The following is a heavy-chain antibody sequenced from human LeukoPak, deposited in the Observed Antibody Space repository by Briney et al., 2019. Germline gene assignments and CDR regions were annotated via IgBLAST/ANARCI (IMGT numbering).Heavy chain of an antibody. CDR3: ARNEYYYDSSGMEGDAFDI. CDR1: GGTFSSYA. J-gene: IGHJ3*02. V-gene: IGHV1-69*01. Sequence: SVKVSCKASGGTFSSYAISWVRQAPGQGLEWMGGIIPIFGTENYAQKFQGRVTITADESTSTAYMELSSLRSEDTAVYYCARNEYYYDSSGMEGDAFDIWGQGTMVTVSS. D-gene: IGHD3-22*01. CDR2: IIPIFGTE.